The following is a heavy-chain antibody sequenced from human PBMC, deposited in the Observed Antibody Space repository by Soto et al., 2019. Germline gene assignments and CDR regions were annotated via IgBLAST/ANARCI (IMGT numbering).Heavy chain of an antibody. CDR3: ASIADY. Sequence: QVQLVESGGGVVQPGRSLRLSCAAAGFTVTTYGMQWVRQAPGKGLEWVARLTHDGSRDFYADSVKGRFTISRDTSKNTLYLQMNSPRTEDTAVYYCASIADYWGQGTLVTVSS. J-gene: IGHJ4*02. D-gene: IGHD2-21*01. V-gene: IGHV3-30*03. CDR1: GFTVTTYG. CDR2: LTHDGSRD.